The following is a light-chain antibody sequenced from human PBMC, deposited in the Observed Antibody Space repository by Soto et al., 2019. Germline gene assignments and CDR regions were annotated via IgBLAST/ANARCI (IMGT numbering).Light chain of an antibody. V-gene: IGKV3-15*01. CDR3: QQYGSSGT. J-gene: IGKJ1*01. CDR1: QSVSSN. Sequence: EIVMPQSPATLSVSPGERVTLSCRDRQSVSSNLAWYQKKPGQAPRLLIYGTSTRATGIPARFSGSGSGTYFTLTISSLQSEDFAVYYCQQYGSSGTFGQGTKVDIK. CDR2: GTS.